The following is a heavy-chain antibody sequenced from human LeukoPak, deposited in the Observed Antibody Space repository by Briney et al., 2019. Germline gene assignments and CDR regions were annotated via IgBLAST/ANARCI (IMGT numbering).Heavy chain of an antibody. J-gene: IGHJ4*02. V-gene: IGHV4-39*01. D-gene: IGHD2-21*02. CDR3: ARGPPYIVVVTAIGFFDY. CDR1: GGSISSTKTC. Sequence: PSETLSLTCAVSGGSISSTKTCGDWIRQPPGKGMEWIGTICYAGNTYYKPSLKSRVTISVDSSKNQFSLKLNSLIAADTAVYYCARGPPYIVVVTAIGFFDYRGQGTLVTVSS. CDR2: ICYAGNT.